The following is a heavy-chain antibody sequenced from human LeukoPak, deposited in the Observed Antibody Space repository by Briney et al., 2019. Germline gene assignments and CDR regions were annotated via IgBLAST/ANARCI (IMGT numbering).Heavy chain of an antibody. Sequence: SETLSLTCFVSGYSISSGYYWGWIRQPPGKGLEWIGSIYHSGSTYYNPSLKSRVTISVDTSKNQFSLKLNSVTAADTAVYYCARGGCSSTSCSQTSFDYWGQGTLVTVSS. J-gene: IGHJ4*02. V-gene: IGHV4-38-2*02. CDR3: ARGGCSSTSCSQTSFDY. D-gene: IGHD2-2*01. CDR2: IYHSGST. CDR1: GYSISSGYY.